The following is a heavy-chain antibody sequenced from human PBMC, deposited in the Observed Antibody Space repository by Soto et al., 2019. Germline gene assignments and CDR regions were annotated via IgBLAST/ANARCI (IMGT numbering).Heavy chain of an antibody. CDR3: AKDGGGYNYGYVMLDKYYYGMDV. D-gene: IGHD5-18*01. V-gene: IGHV3-30-3*01. CDR1: GFTFSTYA. J-gene: IGHJ6*02. CDR2: ISYDGTNK. Sequence: QVQLVESGGGVVQPGRSLRLSCAASGFTFSTYAMHWVRQAPGKGLEWVAVISYDGTNKYYADSVRGRFTISRDNSKNTLFLQRNSLRAEDTAMYYCAKDGGGYNYGYVMLDKYYYGMDVWGQGTTVTVSS.